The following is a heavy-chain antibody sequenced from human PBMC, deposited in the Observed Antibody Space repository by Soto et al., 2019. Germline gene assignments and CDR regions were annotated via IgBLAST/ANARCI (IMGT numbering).Heavy chain of an antibody. Sequence: GSQSLSYAASGFSFTNFAVSWVRQAPGKGLEWVAGIGASGDITWYADSVKGRLSISRDNSKNTLYLQLNSLRFEDTAVYYCAKDDFTDRGDDYFDYWGPGTLVTVSS. D-gene: IGHD2-21*02. V-gene: IGHV3-23*01. J-gene: IGHJ4*02. CDR1: GFSFTNFA. CDR2: IGASGDIT. CDR3: AKDDFTDRGDDYFDY.